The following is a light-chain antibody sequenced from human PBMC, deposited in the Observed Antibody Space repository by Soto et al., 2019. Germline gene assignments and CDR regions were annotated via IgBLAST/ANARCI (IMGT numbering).Light chain of an antibody. CDR1: QAIFNY. CDR3: QQLNSHPRT. J-gene: IGKJ2*01. CDR2: GAS. Sequence: DIQLTQSPIFLSSSVGDRVTISCRASQAIFNYFAWYQQEPGKPPNLLIFGASTLHSEVPSRFSGSGSGTEFILTISILQPEDFATYYCQQLNSHPRTFGQGTKLEIK. V-gene: IGKV1-9*01.